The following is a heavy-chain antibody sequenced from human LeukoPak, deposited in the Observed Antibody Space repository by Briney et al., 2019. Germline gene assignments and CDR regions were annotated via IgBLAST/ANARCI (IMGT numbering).Heavy chain of an antibody. V-gene: IGHV3-7*01. CDR2: IKEDGRES. J-gene: IGHJ3*02. CDR3: ARTLPGDAFDI. CDR1: GFTFSTYS. Sequence: GGSLRLSCAASGFTFSTYSMIWVRQAPGKGLEWVANIKEDGRESYYVDSVKGRFTISRDNAYNSLYLQMNFLRAEDTAVYYCARTLPGDAFDIWGQGTMVTVSS.